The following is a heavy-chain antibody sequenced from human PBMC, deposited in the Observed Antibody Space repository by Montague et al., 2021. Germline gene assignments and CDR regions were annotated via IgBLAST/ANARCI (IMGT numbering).Heavy chain of an antibody. D-gene: IGHD1-26*01. CDR3: ARYTYYYCDY. V-gene: IGHV3-7*05. CDR1: GFTFSTSW. J-gene: IGHJ4*02. CDR2: IRDDGGAT. Sequence: SLGLSCAASGFTFSTSWMSWVRQAPGKGLEWVAHIRDDGGATYHVDSVKGRFTISRDNAKNSLYLQMSSLRAEDTAVYYCARYTYYYCDYWGQGTLVTVSS.